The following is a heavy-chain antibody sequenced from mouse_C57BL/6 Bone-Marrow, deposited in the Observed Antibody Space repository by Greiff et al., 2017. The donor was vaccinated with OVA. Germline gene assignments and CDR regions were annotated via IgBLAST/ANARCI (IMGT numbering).Heavy chain of an antibody. D-gene: IGHD2-5*01. CDR3: TRGYSSYYAMDY. CDR2: IDPETGGT. V-gene: IGHV1-15*01. Sequence: QVQLKESGAELVRPGASVTLSCKASGYTFTDYEMHWVKQTPVHGLEWIGAIDPETGGTAYNQKFKGKAILTADTSSSTAYMELRSLTSEDSSVYYGTRGYSSYYAMDYWGRGTSVTVSS. J-gene: IGHJ4*01. CDR1: GYTFTDYE.